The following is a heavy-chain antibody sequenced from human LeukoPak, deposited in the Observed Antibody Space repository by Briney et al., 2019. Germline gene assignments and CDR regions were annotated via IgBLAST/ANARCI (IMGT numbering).Heavy chain of an antibody. J-gene: IGHJ4*02. CDR1: GFTFRDYW. CDR3: ARTFYFDSRGNYDY. D-gene: IGHD3-22*01. CDR2: IKRDGSET. Sequence: GGSLRLSCAASGFTFRDYWLSWVRQAPGKGLGWVANIKRDGSETHHVDSVKGRFTISRDNGKNSLYLQMNSLRAEDTAVYYCARTFYFDSRGNYDYWGQGTLVTVSS. V-gene: IGHV3-7*05.